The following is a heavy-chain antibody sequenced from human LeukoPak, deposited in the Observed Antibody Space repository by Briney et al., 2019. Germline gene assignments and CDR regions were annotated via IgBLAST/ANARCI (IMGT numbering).Heavy chain of an antibody. J-gene: IGHJ4*02. CDR3: ARDVHSYYDYVWGSYRSRYFDY. D-gene: IGHD3-16*02. Sequence: GGSLRLSCAASGFTFSSYAMSWVRQAPGKGLEWVANIKQDGSEKYYVDSVKGRFTISRDNAKNSLYLQMNSLRAEDTAVYYCARDVHSYYDYVWGSYRSRYFDYWGQGTLVTVSS. CDR2: IKQDGSEK. V-gene: IGHV3-7*01. CDR1: GFTFSSYA.